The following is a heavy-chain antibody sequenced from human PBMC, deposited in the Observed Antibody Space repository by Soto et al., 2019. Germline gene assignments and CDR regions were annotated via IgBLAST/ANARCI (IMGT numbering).Heavy chain of an antibody. V-gene: IGHV3-30*04. D-gene: IGHD2-15*01. CDR1: GFTFTTYA. CDR3: ARDQCFGGGRSCYYFDF. CDR2: ISNDGRGK. Sequence: QPGGSLRLSCAASGFTFTTYAIHWVRQAPGKGLEWVAVISNDGRGKYYADSVKGRFTISRDNSKNTLYLQMNSLRSDDTAVYYCARDQCFGGGRSCYYFDFWGQGTLVTVPQ. J-gene: IGHJ4*02.